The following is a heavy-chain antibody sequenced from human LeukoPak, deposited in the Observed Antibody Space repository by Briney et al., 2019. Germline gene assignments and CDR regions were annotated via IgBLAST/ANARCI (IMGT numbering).Heavy chain of an antibody. CDR2: INPNSGGT. D-gene: IGHD6-13*01. Sequence: GASVKVSCKASGYTFTGYYMHWVRQAPGQGLEWMGWINPNSGGTNYAQKFQGRVTMTRDTSISTAYMELSRLRSDDTAVYYCARDHPVTGYSSSEDGYWGQGTLVTVPS. CDR1: GYTFTGYY. CDR3: ARDHPVTGYSSSEDGY. J-gene: IGHJ4*02. V-gene: IGHV1-2*02.